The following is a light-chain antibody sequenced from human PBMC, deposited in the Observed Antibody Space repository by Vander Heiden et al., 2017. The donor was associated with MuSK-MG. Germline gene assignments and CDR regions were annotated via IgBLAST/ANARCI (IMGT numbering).Light chain of an antibody. CDR2: EGS. Sequence: QSALTQPASVSGPPGQSITISCTGSSSDVGTYNLVSWYQQHPGKAPKVMIYEGSKRPSGVSNRFSGSKSGNTASLTISGLQAEDEADYSCCSYGGNFDVFGIGTKVTVL. V-gene: IGLV2-23*01. CDR3: CSYGGNFDV. J-gene: IGLJ1*01. CDR1: SSDVGTYNL.